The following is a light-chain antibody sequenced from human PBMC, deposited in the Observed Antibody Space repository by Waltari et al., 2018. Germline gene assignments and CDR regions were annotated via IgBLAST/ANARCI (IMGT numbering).Light chain of an antibody. CDR3: QHYVRLPAT. Sequence: PGERATLACRASQSVGTSLAWYQQKPGQAPRLLIFGASRRATGIPDRFSGSGSGTDFSLTISRLEPEDFAVYYCQHYVRLPATFGQGTKVEI. CDR2: GAS. V-gene: IGKV3-20*01. CDR1: QSVGTS. J-gene: IGKJ1*01.